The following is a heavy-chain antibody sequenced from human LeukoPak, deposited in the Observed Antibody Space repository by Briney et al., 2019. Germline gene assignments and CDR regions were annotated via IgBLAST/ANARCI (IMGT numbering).Heavy chain of an antibody. V-gene: IGHV1-46*01. CDR2: LNPSGGST. CDR3: ARDLYPAEYSSSYIDY. Sequence: GASLKVSCKASGYTFIAYYIHWVRQAPGQGLEWIGILNPSGGSTTYAQNFQGRVTMTRDTSTSTVYMELSSLRSEDTAVYYCARDLYPAEYSSSYIDYWGQGTLVTVSS. CDR1: GYTFIAYY. J-gene: IGHJ4*02. D-gene: IGHD6-6*01.